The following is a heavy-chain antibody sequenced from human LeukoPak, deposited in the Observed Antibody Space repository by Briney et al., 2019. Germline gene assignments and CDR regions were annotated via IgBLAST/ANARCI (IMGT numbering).Heavy chain of an antibody. V-gene: IGHV5-51*01. CDR1: GYSFTSYW. J-gene: IGHJ3*02. D-gene: IGHD6-19*01. CDR3: ARRVRSTGDIAVAGTDALDI. Sequence: GESLKIYCKGSGYSFTSYWIGWVRQMPGKGLEWMGIIYPGDSDTRYSPSFQGQVTISADKSISTAYLQWSSLKASDTAMYYCARRVRSTGDIAVAGTDALDIWGQGTMVTVSS. CDR2: IYPGDSDT.